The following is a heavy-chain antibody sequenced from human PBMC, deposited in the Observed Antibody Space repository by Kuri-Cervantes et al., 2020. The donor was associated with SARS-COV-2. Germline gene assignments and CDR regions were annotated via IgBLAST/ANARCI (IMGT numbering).Heavy chain of an antibody. CDR2: MNPNSGNT. V-gene: IGHV1-8*02. D-gene: IGHD3-10*01. Sequence: ASVKVSCKASGYTFTSYDINWVRQATGQGLEWMGWMNPNSGNTGYAQKLQGRVTMTTDTSTSTAYMELSSLRSEDTAVYYCAREYYYGSGSYLGAYYYYYYMDVWGKGTTVTVSS. CDR1: GYTFTSYD. J-gene: IGHJ6*03. CDR3: AREYYYGSGSYLGAYYYYYYMDV.